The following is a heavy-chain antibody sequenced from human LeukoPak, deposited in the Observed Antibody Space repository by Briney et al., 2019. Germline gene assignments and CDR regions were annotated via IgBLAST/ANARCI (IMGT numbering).Heavy chain of an antibody. CDR1: GYTFTGYY. V-gene: IGHV1-2*02. CDR3: ARDPATETYYYYYHMDV. J-gene: IGHJ6*03. Sequence: GASVKVSCKASGYTFTGYYMHWVRQAPGQGLEWMGWINPNSGGTNYAQKFQGRVTMTRDTSISTAYMELSRLRSDDTAVYYCARDPATETYYYYYHMDVWGKGTTVTVSS. CDR2: INPNSGGT.